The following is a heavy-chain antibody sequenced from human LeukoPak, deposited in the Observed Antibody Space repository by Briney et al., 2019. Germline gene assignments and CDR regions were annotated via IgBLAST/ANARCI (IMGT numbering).Heavy chain of an antibody. CDR3: ANNFDY. Sequence: GGSLRLSCAASGFTFSSYSMNWVRQAPGKGLEWVSYISSSSSTIYCADSVKGRFTISRDNAKNSLYLQMNSLRAEDTAVYYCANNFDYWGQGTLVTVSS. CDR1: GFTFSSYS. CDR2: ISSSSSTI. V-gene: IGHV3-48*01. J-gene: IGHJ4*02.